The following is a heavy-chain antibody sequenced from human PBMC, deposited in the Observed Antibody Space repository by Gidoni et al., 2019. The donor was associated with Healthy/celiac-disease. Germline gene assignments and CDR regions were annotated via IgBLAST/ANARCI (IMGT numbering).Heavy chain of an antibody. CDR2: ISSSGSTI. D-gene: IGHD5-12*01. CDR3: ARARGIVDTIGGGFDP. CDR1: GFTFSDYY. J-gene: IGHJ5*02. Sequence: QVQLLESGGGLVTPGGSLRLSCASSGFTFSDYYMSWIRQAPGKGLEWGSYISSSGSTIYYADSVKGRFTISRDNAKNSLYLQMNSLRAEDTAVYYCARARGIVDTIGGGFDPWGQGTLVTVSS. V-gene: IGHV3-11*01.